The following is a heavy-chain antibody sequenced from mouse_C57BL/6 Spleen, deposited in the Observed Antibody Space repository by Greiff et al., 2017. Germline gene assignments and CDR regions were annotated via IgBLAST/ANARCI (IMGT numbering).Heavy chain of an antibody. CDR2: ISSGSSTI. D-gene: IGHD2-4*01. Sequence: EVQRVESGGGLVKPGGSLKLSCAASGFTFSDYGMHWVRQAPEKGLEWVAYISSGSSTIYYADTVKGRFTISRDNAKNTLFLQMTSLRSEDTAMYYCARGRLGYDYDGNYFDYWGQGTTLTVSS. CDR3: ARGRLGYDYDGNYFDY. J-gene: IGHJ2*01. CDR1: GFTFSDYG. V-gene: IGHV5-17*01.